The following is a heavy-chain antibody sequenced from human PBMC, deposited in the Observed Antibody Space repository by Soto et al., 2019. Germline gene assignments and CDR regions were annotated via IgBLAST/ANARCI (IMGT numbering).Heavy chain of an antibody. CDR2: INPNSGDT. J-gene: IGHJ5*02. CDR1: GYTFTGYY. V-gene: IGHV1-2*02. D-gene: IGHD6-6*01. CDR3: ACLVIAARFP. Sequence: ASGKVSCKASGYTFTGYYMHWVRQAPGQGLEWMGWINPNSGDTNYAQKFQGRVTMTSDTSISTAYMELSRLTSDDTAVYYRACLVIAARFPWGQGTLVTVSS.